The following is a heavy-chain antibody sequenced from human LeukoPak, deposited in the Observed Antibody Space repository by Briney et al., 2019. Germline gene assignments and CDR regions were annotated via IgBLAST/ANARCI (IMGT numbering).Heavy chain of an antibody. D-gene: IGHD4-11*01. V-gene: IGHV4-39*07. CDR3: ASGVRVTTFDY. CDR2: IYYSGST. Sequence: SETLSLTCTVSGGSISSSSYYWGWIRQPPGQGLEWIVSIYYSGSTYYNPSLRSRVTISVDTSKNQFSLKLSSVTAADTAVYYCASGVRVTTFDYWGQGTLVTVSS. CDR1: GGSISSSSYY. J-gene: IGHJ4*02.